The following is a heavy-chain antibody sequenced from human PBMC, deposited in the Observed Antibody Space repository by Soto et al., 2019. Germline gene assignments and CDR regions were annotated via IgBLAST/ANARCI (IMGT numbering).Heavy chain of an antibody. CDR1: GFTFSSYA. J-gene: IGHJ4*02. V-gene: IGHV3-23*01. CDR3: AKDVYSSSWPFDY. CDR2: ISGSGGST. D-gene: IGHD6-13*01. Sequence: TGGSLRLSCAASGFTFSSYAMSWVRQAPGKGLEWVSAISGSGGSTYYADSVKGRFTISRDNSKNTLYLQMNSLRAEDTAVYYCAKDVYSSSWPFDYWGQGTLVTVSS.